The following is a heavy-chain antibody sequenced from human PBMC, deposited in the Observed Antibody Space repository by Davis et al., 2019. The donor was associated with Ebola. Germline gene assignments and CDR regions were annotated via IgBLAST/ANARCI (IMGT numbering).Heavy chain of an antibody. J-gene: IGHJ6*03. CDR1: GGSFSGYY. CDR2: INHSGST. D-gene: IGHD3-3*01. V-gene: IGHV4-34*01. CDR3: ARGVRSGYYRYGYYYMDV. Sequence: PPETLSLTCAVYGGSFSGYYWSWIRQPPGKGLEWIGEINHSGSTNYNPSLKSRVTISVDTSKNQFSLKLSSVTAADTAVYYCARGVRSGYYRYGYYYMDVWGKGTTVTVSS.